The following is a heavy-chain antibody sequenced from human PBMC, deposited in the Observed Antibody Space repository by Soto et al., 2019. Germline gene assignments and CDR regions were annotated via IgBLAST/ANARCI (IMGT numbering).Heavy chain of an antibody. D-gene: IGHD2-2*01. CDR1: GASISSSSFY. V-gene: IGHV4-39*01. Sequence: SETLSLTCTVSGASISSSSFYWGWIRQPPGKGLESIANIYYDGSTYYNPSLKSRVTISFDTSKNQFSLKLSSVTAADTAVYDCARSHIVPSLFMYPYDYWGQGTPVTVSS. CDR3: ARSHIVPSLFMYPYDY. J-gene: IGHJ4*02. CDR2: IYYDGST.